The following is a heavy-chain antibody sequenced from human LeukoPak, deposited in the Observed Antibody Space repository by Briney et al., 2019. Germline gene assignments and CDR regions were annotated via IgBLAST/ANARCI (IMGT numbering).Heavy chain of an antibody. CDR2: ISGSSGET. Sequence: GASVKVSCKTSGFSIPSFGISWVRQAPGQGLEWMGWISGSSGETNSAQKFQGRITLTTDTSTRTAYMELRSLRSDDTAVYYCARVLAGHPGYWGQGTLVTVSS. V-gene: IGHV1-18*01. D-gene: IGHD6-19*01. CDR3: ARVLAGHPGY. CDR1: GFSIPSFG. J-gene: IGHJ4*02.